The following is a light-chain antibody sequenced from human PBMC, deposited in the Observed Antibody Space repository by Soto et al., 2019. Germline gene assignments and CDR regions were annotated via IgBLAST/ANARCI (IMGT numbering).Light chain of an antibody. J-gene: IGLJ1*01. CDR1: SSDVGGYQY. CDR2: DVS. V-gene: IGLV2-14*01. CDR3: SSYTSSSTDV. Sequence: QSALTQPASVSGSPGQSITLSCTGTSSDVGGYQYVSWYQQHPGKAPKLMIFDVSNKPSEVSNRFSGSKSGNTASLTISGLQAEDEADYYCSSYTSSSTDVFGTGTKVTVL.